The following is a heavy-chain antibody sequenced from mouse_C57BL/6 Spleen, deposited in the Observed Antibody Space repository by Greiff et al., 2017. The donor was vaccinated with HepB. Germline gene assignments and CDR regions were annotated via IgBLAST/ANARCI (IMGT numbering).Heavy chain of an antibody. J-gene: IGHJ2*01. CDR1: GYTFTSYW. CDR3: AREGITTVVPIDY. CDR2: IDPSDSYT. Sequence: QVQLQQPGAELVMPGASVKLSCKASGYTFTSYWMHWVKQRPGQGLEWIGEIDPSDSYTNYNQKFKGKSTLTVDKSSSTAYMQLSSLTSEDSAVYYCAREGITTVVPIDYWGQGTTLTVSS. D-gene: IGHD1-1*01. V-gene: IGHV1-69*01.